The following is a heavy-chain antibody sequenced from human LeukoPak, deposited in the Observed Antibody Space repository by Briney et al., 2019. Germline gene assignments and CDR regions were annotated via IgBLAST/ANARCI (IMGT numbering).Heavy chain of an antibody. J-gene: IGHJ4*02. CDR1: GFTFSSYW. CDR3: ARGEYYYDSSGRRGYFDY. D-gene: IGHD3-22*01. Sequence: GGSLRLSCAASGFTFSSYWMSWVRQAPGKGLEWVANIKRDGSEKYYVDSVKGRFTISRDNAKNSLYLQMNSLRAEDTAVYYCARGEYYYDSSGRRGYFDYWGQGTLVTVSS. V-gene: IGHV3-7*01. CDR2: IKRDGSEK.